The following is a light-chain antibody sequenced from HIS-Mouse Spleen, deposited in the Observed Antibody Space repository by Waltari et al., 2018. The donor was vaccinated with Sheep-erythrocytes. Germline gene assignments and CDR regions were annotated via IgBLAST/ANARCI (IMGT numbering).Light chain of an antibody. CDR3: CSDAGSYNHV. CDR2: DVS. V-gene: IGLV2-11*01. Sequence: QSALTQPRSVSGSPGQSVTISCPGTSSDVGGYHYVSWYQQHPGKAPKLMIYDVSKRPSGVPDRFAGSKSGNTASLTISGLQAEDEADYYCCSDAGSYNHVFATGTKVTVL. CDR1: SSDVGGYHY. J-gene: IGLJ1*01.